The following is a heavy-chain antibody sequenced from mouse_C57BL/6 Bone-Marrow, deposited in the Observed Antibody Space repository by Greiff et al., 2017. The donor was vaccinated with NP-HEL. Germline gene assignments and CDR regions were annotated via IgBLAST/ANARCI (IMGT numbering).Heavy chain of an antibody. CDR2: IYPSDSET. V-gene: IGHV1-61*01. CDR1: GYTFTSYW. Sequence: QVQLQQPGAELVRPGSSVKLSCKASGYTFTSYWMDWVKQRPGQGLEWIGNIYPSDSETNYNQKFKDKATLTVDKSSSTAYMQLSSLTSEDSAVYYCARKDYGNAWFAYWGQGTLVTVSA. J-gene: IGHJ3*01. CDR3: ARKDYGNAWFAY. D-gene: IGHD2-1*01.